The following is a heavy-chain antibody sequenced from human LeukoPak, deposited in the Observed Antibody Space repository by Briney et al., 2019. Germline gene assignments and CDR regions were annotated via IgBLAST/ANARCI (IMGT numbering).Heavy chain of an antibody. D-gene: IGHD3-10*01. Sequence: GASVKVSCKVSGYTLTELSMHWVRQAPGQGLEWMGWISAYNGNTNYAQKLQGRVTMTTDTSTSTAYMELRSLRSDDTAVYYCATWNLWFGELRLDYWGQGTLVTVSS. CDR3: ATWNLWFGELRLDY. V-gene: IGHV1-18*01. CDR1: GYTLTELS. CDR2: ISAYNGNT. J-gene: IGHJ4*02.